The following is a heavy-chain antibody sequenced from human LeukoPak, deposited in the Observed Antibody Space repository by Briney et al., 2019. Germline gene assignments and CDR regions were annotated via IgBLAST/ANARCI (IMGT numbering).Heavy chain of an antibody. J-gene: IGHJ4*02. CDR3: ATNSVPEF. Sequence: GGSLRLSCAASGFTFSSYWMSWVRQAPGKGLEWVANIKQDGSEKYYVDSVKGRFTISRDNSKSTLYLQMKSLRPEDTAVYYCATNSVPEFWGQGNLVTVSS. CDR1: GFTFSSYW. V-gene: IGHV3-7*01. CDR2: IKQDGSEK. D-gene: IGHD4-23*01.